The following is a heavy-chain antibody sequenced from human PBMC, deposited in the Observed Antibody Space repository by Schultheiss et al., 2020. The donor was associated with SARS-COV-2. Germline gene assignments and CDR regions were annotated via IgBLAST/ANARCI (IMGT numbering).Heavy chain of an antibody. Sequence: GGSLRLSCAASGFTFSDYFMSWIRQAPGKGLEWLSYISSSGSATYYADSVKGRFTISRDNAKNSLYLQMNSLRGEDTALYYCAKDGGVVVPAAAIYYYYYGMDVWGQGTTVTVSS. J-gene: IGHJ6*02. V-gene: IGHV3-11*01. CDR1: GFTFSDYF. D-gene: IGHD2-2*01. CDR3: AKDGGVVVPAAAIYYYYYGMDV. CDR2: ISSSGSAT.